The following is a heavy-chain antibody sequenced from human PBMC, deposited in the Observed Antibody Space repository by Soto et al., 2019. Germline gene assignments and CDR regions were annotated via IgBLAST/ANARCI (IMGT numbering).Heavy chain of an antibody. J-gene: IGHJ6*04. CDR1: GYSFTSYW. D-gene: IGHD5-18*01. CDR2: IYPGDSDT. Sequence: PGESLKISCKGSGYSFTSYWIGWVRQMPGKGLEWMGIIYPGDSDTRYSPSFQGQVTISADKSISTAYLQWSSLKASDTAMYYCARPVTAMADYYGMDVWGKGTTVTVAS. CDR3: ARPVTAMADYYGMDV. V-gene: IGHV5-51*01.